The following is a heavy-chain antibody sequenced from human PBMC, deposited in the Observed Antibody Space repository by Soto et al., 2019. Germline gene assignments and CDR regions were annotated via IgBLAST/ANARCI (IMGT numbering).Heavy chain of an antibody. Sequence: GGNLRLSCAASRFTFRTYGMHWVRQAPGKGLEWVAVISDDGSNKYNIAPMEGRFTVSRDNSKNTLYLQMNSLRPEDTAVYYCAKVTGYTSGTHDAFDIWGQGTMVTGSS. CDR3: AKVTGYTSGTHDAFDI. J-gene: IGHJ3*02. CDR2: ISDDGSNK. CDR1: RFTFRTYG. D-gene: IGHD5-18*01. V-gene: IGHV3-30*18.